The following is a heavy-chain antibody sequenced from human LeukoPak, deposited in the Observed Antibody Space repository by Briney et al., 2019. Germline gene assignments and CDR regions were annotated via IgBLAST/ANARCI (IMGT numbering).Heavy chain of an antibody. CDR3: ARENQNYYDSSGYYS. Sequence: PSETLSLTCIVSGGSISSGSYYWSWIRQPAGKGLEWIGRIYTSGSTNYNPSLKSRVTISVDTSKNQFSLKLSSVTAADTAVYYCARENQNYYDSSGYYSWGQGTLVTVSS. J-gene: IGHJ4*02. CDR1: GGSISSGSYY. CDR2: IYTSGST. V-gene: IGHV4-61*02. D-gene: IGHD3-22*01.